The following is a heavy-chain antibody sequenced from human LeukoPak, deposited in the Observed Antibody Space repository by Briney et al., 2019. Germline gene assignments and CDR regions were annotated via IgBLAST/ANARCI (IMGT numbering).Heavy chain of an antibody. D-gene: IGHD3-22*01. V-gene: IGHV3-23*01. CDR1: GFSFSGYA. CDR3: AKAPTLLPQPYYFDY. Sequence: GGSLRLSCAASGFSFSGYAMSWVRQAPGKGLDWVSGVSDSGVNTYYADSVKGRFTISRDNSKYTLFLQMNSLGAEDTALYYCAKAPTLLPQPYYFDYWGQGTLVTVSS. CDR2: VSDSGVNT. J-gene: IGHJ4*02.